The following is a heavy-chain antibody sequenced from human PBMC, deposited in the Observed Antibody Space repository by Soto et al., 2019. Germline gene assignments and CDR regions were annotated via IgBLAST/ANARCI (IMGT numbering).Heavy chain of an antibody. CDR3: TTEDPSWLRGLEY. CDR2: IKTRIDSATT. Sequence: EVQLVESGGGLVKPGESLRLSCEASGASFTNAWMNWVRQAPGKGLEWVGRIKTRIDSATTDYAAHVKGRFTISRDDSKNTLSLQMDRLKTEDTAVYYCTTEDPSWLRGLEYWGQGTLVTVSS. J-gene: IGHJ4*02. D-gene: IGHD5-12*01. CDR1: GASFTNAW. V-gene: IGHV3-15*01.